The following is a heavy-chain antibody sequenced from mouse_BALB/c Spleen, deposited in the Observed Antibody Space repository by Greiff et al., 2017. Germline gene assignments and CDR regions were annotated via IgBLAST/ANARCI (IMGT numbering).Heavy chain of an antibody. CDR2: INSNGGST. CDR3: ARDYYGSSSWFAY. J-gene: IGHJ3*01. D-gene: IGHD1-1*01. Sequence: EVQLVDSGGGLVQPGGSLKLSCAASGFTFSSYGMSWVRQTPDKRLELVATINSNGGSTYYPDSVKGRFTISRDNAKNTLYLQMSSLKSEDTAMYYCARDYYGSSSWFAYWGQGTLVTVSA. CDR1: GFTFSSYG. V-gene: IGHV5-6-3*01.